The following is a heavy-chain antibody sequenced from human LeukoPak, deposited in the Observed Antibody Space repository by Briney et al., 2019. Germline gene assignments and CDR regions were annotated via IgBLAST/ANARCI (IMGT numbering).Heavy chain of an antibody. CDR3: ARDSTILSSSWLNWFDP. CDR2: IKQDGSEK. V-gene: IGHV3-7*01. D-gene: IGHD6-13*01. Sequence: GGSLRLSCAASRFTFSSYWMSWVRQAPGKGLEWVANIKQDGSEKYYVDSVKGRFTISRDNAKNSLYLQMNSLRAEDTAVYYCARDSTILSSSWLNWFDPWGQGTLVTVSS. CDR1: RFTFSSYW. J-gene: IGHJ5*02.